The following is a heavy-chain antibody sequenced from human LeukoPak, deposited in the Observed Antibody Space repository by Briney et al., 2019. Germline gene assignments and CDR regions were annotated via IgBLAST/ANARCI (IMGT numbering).Heavy chain of an antibody. V-gene: IGHV4-39*07. D-gene: IGHD6-6*01. J-gene: IGHJ4*02. Sequence: SETLSLTCTVSGGSISRSSYYWGWIRQPPGKGLEWIGSIYYSGSTYYNPSLKSRVTISVDTSKNQFSLKLSSVTAADTAVYYCARDEGHSSSSPWSYWGQGTLVTVSS. CDR3: ARDEGHSSSSPWSY. CDR2: IYYSGST. CDR1: GGSISRSSYY.